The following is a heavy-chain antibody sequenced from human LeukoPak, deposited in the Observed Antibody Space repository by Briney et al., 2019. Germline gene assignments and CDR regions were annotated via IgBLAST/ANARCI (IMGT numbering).Heavy chain of an antibody. D-gene: IGHD6-13*01. J-gene: IGHJ4*02. Sequence: SETLSLTCTVSGGSISCSSYYWGWLRQPPGKGLEWLGSIYYSGSTYYNPSLKSRVTMSVDTSKNQFSLKLSSVTAADTAVYYCARQRIAAAGNLGGYYFDYWGQGTLVTVSS. CDR1: GGSISCSSYY. CDR3: ARQRIAAAGNLGGYYFDY. V-gene: IGHV4-39*01. CDR2: IYYSGST.